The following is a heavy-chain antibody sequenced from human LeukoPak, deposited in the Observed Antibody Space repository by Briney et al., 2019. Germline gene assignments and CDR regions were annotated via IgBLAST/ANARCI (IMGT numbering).Heavy chain of an antibody. CDR2: INPSGGST. CDR1: GYTFTSYY. Sequence: ASVKVSCKASGYTFTSYYMHWVRQAPGQGLEWMGIINPSGGSTSYAQKSQGRVTMTRDTSTSTVYMELSSLRSEDTAVYYCARDQEGALFDYWGQGTLVTVSS. CDR3: ARDQEGALFDY. V-gene: IGHV1-46*01. J-gene: IGHJ4*02. D-gene: IGHD1-26*01.